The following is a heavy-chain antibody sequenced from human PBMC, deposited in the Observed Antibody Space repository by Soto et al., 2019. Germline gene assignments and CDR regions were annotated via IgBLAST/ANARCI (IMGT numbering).Heavy chain of an antibody. V-gene: IGHV3-23*01. CDR3: AKVGGTTYYYDSSGYYYFDY. CDR1: GFTFSSYA. D-gene: IGHD3-22*01. J-gene: IGHJ4*02. CDR2: ISGSGGST. Sequence: GGSLRLSCAAPGFTFSSYAMSWVRQAPGKGLEWVSAISGSGGSTYYADSVKGRFTISRDNSKNTLYLQMNSLRAEDTAVYYCAKVGGTTYYYDSSGYYYFDYWGQGTLVTVSS.